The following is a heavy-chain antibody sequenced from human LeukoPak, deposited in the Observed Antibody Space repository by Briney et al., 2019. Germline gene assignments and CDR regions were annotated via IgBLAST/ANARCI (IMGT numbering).Heavy chain of an antibody. V-gene: IGHV4-59*12. D-gene: IGHD7-27*01. CDR1: GGSISSYY. CDR2: IYYSGST. Sequence: SETLSLTCTVSGGSISSYYWSWIRQPPGKGLGWIGYIYYSGSTNYNPSLKSRVTISVDTSKNQFSLKLSSVTAADTAVYYCARGRPSLGIGYWGQGTLVTVSS. CDR3: ARGRPSLGIGY. J-gene: IGHJ4*02.